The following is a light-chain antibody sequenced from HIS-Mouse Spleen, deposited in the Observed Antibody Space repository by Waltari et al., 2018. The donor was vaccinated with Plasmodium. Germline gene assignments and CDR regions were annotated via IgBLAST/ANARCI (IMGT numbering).Light chain of an antibody. CDR3: QQSYSTWT. CDR1: KSISNY. Sequence: DIQMTQSPSSLSASVGDRVTITCRASKSISNYLNWYQQKPGKAPKFLIYAASTLQSGGPSRFSGSGAGKDFTLTISSLQPEDFATYYWQQSYSTWTFGQGTKVEIK. V-gene: IGKV1-39*01. CDR2: AAS. J-gene: IGKJ1*01.